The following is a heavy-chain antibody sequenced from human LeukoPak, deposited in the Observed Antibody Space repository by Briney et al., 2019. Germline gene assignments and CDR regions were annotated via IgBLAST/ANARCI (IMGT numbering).Heavy chain of an antibody. CDR1: GFIFSSYE. D-gene: IGHD6-6*01. Sequence: GGSLRLSCAASGFIFSSYEMNWVRQAPGKGLEGMSYISSGGSDIYYADFVKGRFTISRDNAKNSLYLQMNSLRAEDTALYYCARDTLKYSSSADYWGQGTLVTVSS. V-gene: IGHV3-48*03. CDR2: ISSGGSDI. J-gene: IGHJ4*02. CDR3: ARDTLKYSSSADY.